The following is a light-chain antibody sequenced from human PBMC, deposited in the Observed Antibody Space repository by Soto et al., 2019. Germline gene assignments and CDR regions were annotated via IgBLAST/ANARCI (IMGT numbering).Light chain of an antibody. CDR1: QSVSSSY. Sequence: EIVLTQSPGTLSLSPGERATLSCRASQSVSSSYLAWYQQKPGQAPRLLIYGASSRATGIPDRFSGSGSGTDFTLNISRLEPEDFAVYYCQQYGSSTPWTFGQGTKVEIK. CDR3: QQYGSSTPWT. V-gene: IGKV3-20*01. J-gene: IGKJ1*01. CDR2: GAS.